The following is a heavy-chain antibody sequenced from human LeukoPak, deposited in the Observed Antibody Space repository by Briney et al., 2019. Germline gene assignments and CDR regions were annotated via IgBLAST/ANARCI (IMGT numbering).Heavy chain of an antibody. V-gene: IGHV3-33*01. J-gene: IGHJ4*02. CDR2: IWYDGSIR. CDR1: GFTFRNYG. D-gene: IGHD7-27*01. Sequence: PGTSLRVSCAASGFTFRNYGMHWVSQAPGKGLEWVAVIWYDGSIRYYADSVKGRFTISRDNSKNTLSLQMNSLRADDTAVYYCARDRRATVGRSGESHYFDSWGQGTLVTVSS. CDR3: ARDRRATVGRSGESHYFDS.